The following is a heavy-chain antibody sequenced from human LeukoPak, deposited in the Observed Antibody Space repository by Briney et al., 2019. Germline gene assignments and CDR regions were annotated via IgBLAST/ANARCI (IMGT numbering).Heavy chain of an antibody. Sequence: GGSLRLSCAVSGFTFSSYGMHWVRQAPGKGLEWVAVIWYDGSNKYYADSVKGRFTISRDNSKNTLYLQMNSLRAEDTAVYYCARDRSRNYYYGMDVWGQGTTVTVSS. CDR3: ARDRSRNYYYGMDV. CDR1: GFTFSSYG. V-gene: IGHV3-33*08. CDR2: IWYDGSNK. J-gene: IGHJ6*02. D-gene: IGHD1-14*01.